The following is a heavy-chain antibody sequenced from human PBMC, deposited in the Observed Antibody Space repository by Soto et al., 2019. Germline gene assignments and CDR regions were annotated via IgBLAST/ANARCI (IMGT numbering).Heavy chain of an antibody. CDR1: GGSINNHY. D-gene: IGHD2-2*01. Sequence: PSETLSLTCTVSGGSINNHYWSWIRQPPGKGLDWIGEINHSGSTNYNASLKSRVTISADTSRNLFYLKLSSVPAADPAVYYCARLLPAGRSLFDYWGQGTQVTVSS. J-gene: IGHJ4*02. CDR2: INHSGST. V-gene: IGHV4-34*01. CDR3: ARLLPAGRSLFDY.